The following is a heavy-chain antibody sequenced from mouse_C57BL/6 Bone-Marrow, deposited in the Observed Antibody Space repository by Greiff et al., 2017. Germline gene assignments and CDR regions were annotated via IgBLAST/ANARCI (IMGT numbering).Heavy chain of an antibody. J-gene: IGHJ1*03. Sequence: QVQLQQSGPELVKPGASVKISCKASGYAFSSSWMNWVKQRPGKGLEWIGRIYPGDGDTNYNGKFKGKATLTADKSSSTAYMQLSSLTSEDSAVXFCARSEYYDYWYFDVWGTGTTVTVSS. CDR3: ARSEYYDYWYFDV. CDR2: IYPGDGDT. D-gene: IGHD2-4*01. V-gene: IGHV1-82*01. CDR1: GYAFSSSW.